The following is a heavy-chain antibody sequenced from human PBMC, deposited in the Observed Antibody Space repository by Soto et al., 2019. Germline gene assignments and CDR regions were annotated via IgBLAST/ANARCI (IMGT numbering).Heavy chain of an antibody. CDR1: GGSISSGGYS. J-gene: IGHJ5*02. Sequence: ASETLSLTCAVSGGSISSGGYSWSWIRQPPGKGLEWIGYIYHSGSTYYNPSLKSRVTISVDRSKNQFSLKLSSVTAADTAVYYCARDFRYYYGSGTDNWFDPWGQGTLVTVSS. V-gene: IGHV4-30-2*01. CDR3: ARDFRYYYGSGTDNWFDP. CDR2: IYHSGST. D-gene: IGHD3-10*01.